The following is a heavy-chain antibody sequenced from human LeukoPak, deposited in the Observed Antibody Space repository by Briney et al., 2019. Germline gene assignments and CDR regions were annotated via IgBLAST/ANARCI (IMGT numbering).Heavy chain of an antibody. D-gene: IGHD4-17*01. J-gene: IGHJ4*02. V-gene: IGHV4-34*01. CDR2: INHSGST. CDR1: GGSSSGYY. Sequence: PSETLSLTCAVYGGSSSGYYWSWIRQPPGKGLEWIGEINHSGSTNYNPSLKSRVTISVDMSKNQFSLKLSSVTAADTAVYYCARVRRLRWLHPIDYWGQGTLVTVSS. CDR3: ARVRRLRWLHPIDY.